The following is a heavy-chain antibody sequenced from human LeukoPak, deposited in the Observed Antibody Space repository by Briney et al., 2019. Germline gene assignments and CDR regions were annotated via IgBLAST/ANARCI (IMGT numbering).Heavy chain of an antibody. CDR3: ARDLYGYGPQRY. V-gene: IGHV1-18*01. CDR2: ISAYNGNT. J-gene: IGHJ4*02. Sequence: ASVKVSCKASGYTFTSYGISWVRQAPGQGLEWMGWISAYNGNTNYAQKLQGRVAMTTDTSTSTAYMELRSLRSNDTAVYYCARDLYGYGPQRYWGQGTLVTVSS. D-gene: IGHD5-18*01. CDR1: GYTFTSYG.